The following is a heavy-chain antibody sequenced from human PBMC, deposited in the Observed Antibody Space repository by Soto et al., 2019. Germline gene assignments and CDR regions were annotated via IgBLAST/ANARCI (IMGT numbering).Heavy chain of an antibody. CDR2: IYWDDDK. D-gene: IGHD3-10*01. CDR1: GFSLSTSGVG. J-gene: IGHJ5*02. CDR3: AHMGGWFGELLYWFDP. Sequence: QITLKESGPTLVKPTQTLTLTCTFSGFSLSTSGVGVGWIRQPPGKALEWLALIYWDDDKRYSPSLKSRLTITXXTXKXXVVLTMTNMDPVDTATYYCAHMGGWFGELLYWFDPWGQGTLVTVSS. V-gene: IGHV2-5*02.